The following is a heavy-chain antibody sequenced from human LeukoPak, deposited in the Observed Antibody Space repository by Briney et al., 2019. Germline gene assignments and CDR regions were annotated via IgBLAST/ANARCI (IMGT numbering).Heavy chain of an antibody. CDR3: TRDLGVDTTMIFFDY. CDR1: GYTFTSFG. CDR2: ISAYNGNT. J-gene: IGHJ4*02. Sequence: GASVKVSCTASGYTFTSFGISWVRQAPGKGPEWMGWISAYNGNTNYAQKLQGRATMTTDTSTSTAYMEIGSLTSDDTAVYYCTRDLGVDTTMIFFDYWGQGSLVTASS. V-gene: IGHV1-18*01. D-gene: IGHD5-18*01.